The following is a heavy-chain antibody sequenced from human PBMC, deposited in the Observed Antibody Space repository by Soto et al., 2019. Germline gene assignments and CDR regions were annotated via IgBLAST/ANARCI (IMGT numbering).Heavy chain of an antibody. CDR2: INPSGGST. Sequence: ASVKVSCKASGYTFTSYYMHWVRQAPGQGLEWMGIINPSGGSTSYAQKFQGRVTMTRDTSTSTVYMELSSLRSEDTAVYYCARDYYDSSGYSGCAFDIWGQGTMVTVSS. V-gene: IGHV1-46*01. CDR3: ARDYYDSSGYSGCAFDI. CDR1: GYTFTSYY. D-gene: IGHD3-22*01. J-gene: IGHJ3*02.